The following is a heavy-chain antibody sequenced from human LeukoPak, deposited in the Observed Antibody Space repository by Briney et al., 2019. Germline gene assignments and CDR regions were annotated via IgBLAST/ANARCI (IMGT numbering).Heavy chain of an antibody. Sequence: GGSLRLSCAASGFTFSSYSMNWVRQAPGKGLEWVSSISSSSSYIYYADSVKGRFTISRDNAKNSLYLQMNSLRAEDTAVYYCARGWDNSGYYYSFDYWGQGTLVTVSS. CDR1: GFTFSSYS. CDR2: ISSSSSYI. CDR3: ARGWDNSGYYYSFDY. D-gene: IGHD3-22*01. V-gene: IGHV3-21*01. J-gene: IGHJ4*02.